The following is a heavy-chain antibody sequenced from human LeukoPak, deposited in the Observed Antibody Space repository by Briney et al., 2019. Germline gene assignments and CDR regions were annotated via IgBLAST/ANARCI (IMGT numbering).Heavy chain of an antibody. CDR2: ISSSSSYI. V-gene: IGHV3-21*01. J-gene: IGHJ4*02. CDR3: ARSSLYCSGGSCYPPNFDY. CDR1: GFTFDDYA. Sequence: GGSLRLSCAASGFTFDDYAMHWVRQAPGKGLEWVSSISSSSSYIYYADSVKGRFTISRDNAKNSLYLQMNSLRAEDTAVYYCARSSLYCSGGSCYPPNFDYWGQGTLVTVSS. D-gene: IGHD2-15*01.